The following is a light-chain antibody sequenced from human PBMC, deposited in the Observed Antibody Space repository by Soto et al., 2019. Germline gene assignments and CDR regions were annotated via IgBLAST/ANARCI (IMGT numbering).Light chain of an antibody. J-gene: IGKJ2*01. V-gene: IGKV3-20*01. CDR3: QQYGSSPYT. CDR1: QSVSSSY. Sequence: EIVLTQSPGTLSLSPGERATLSCRASQSVSSSYLDWYQQKPGQAPRRLIYGASSRATGIPDRFSGSGSGTDFTGTISRLEPEDFAVYYCQQYGSSPYTFGQGTKLESK. CDR2: GAS.